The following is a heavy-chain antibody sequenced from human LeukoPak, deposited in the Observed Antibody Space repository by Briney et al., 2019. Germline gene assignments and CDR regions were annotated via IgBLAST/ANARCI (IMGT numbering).Heavy chain of an antibody. V-gene: IGHV4-30-2*01. CDR3: ARDRKSGYFDL. Sequence: PSETLSLTCAVSGGSISSGGYSWSWIRQPPGKGLEWIGYIYHSGSTYYNPSLKSRVTISVDTSTNQFSLKLSSVTAADTAVYYCARDRKSGYFDLWGRGTLVTVSS. CDR1: GGSISSGGYS. J-gene: IGHJ2*01. CDR2: IYHSGST.